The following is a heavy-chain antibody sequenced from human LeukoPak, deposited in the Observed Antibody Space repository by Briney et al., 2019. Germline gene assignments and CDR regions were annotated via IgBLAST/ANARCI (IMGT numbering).Heavy chain of an antibody. D-gene: IGHD2-2*01. V-gene: IGHV1-69*13. CDR1: GGTFSSYA. CDR3: ASCSSTSCSDAFDI. CDR2: IFPIFGTA. Sequence: SVKVSCKASGGTFSSYAISWVRQAPGQGLEWMGGIFPIFGTANYAQKFQGRVTITADESTSTAYMELSSLRSEDTAVYYCASCSSTSCSDAFDIWGQGTMVTVSS. J-gene: IGHJ3*02.